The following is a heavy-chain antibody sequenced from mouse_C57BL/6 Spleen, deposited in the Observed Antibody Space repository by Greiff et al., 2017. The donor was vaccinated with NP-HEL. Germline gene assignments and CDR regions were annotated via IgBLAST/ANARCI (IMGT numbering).Heavy chain of an antibody. CDR2: INPSSGYT. V-gene: IGHV1-4*01. CDR1: GYTFTSYT. CDR3: ARWGGKGDFDY. J-gene: IGHJ2*01. D-gene: IGHD1-3*01. Sequence: QVHVKQSGAELARPGASVKMSCKASGYTFTSYTMHWVKQRPGQGLEWIGYINPSSGYTKYNQKFKDKATLTADKSSSTAYMQLSSLTSEDSAVYYCARWGGKGDFDYWGQGTTLTVSS.